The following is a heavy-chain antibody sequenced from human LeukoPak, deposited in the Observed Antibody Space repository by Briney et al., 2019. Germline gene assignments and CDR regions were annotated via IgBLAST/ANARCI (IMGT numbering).Heavy chain of an antibody. CDR2: VNQDGSQK. D-gene: IGHD6-19*01. CDR3: VRDVSSGWAFDY. CDR1: GFTFSKYW. V-gene: IGHV3-7*01. Sequence: GGSLTLSCSASGFTFSKYWMSWIRQLPGQGLEWVANVNQDGSQKYYVDSVKGRFTNSRDNARNLLYLQMNSLRDEDTAVYYCVRDVSSGWAFDYWGHGTLVTVSS. J-gene: IGHJ4*01.